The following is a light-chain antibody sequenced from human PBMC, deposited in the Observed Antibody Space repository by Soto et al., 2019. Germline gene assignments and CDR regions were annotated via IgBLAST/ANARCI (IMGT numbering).Light chain of an antibody. Sequence: DIQLTQSPSFLSASVGDRVTITCRASQGISSYLAWYQQKPGKAPNLLIYAASTLQSGVPSRFRGSGSGTECTLTISSLQPEDFATYYCQQLYSYPPTFGGGTKVEIK. V-gene: IGKV1-9*01. J-gene: IGKJ4*01. CDR2: AAS. CDR1: QGISSY. CDR3: QQLYSYPPT.